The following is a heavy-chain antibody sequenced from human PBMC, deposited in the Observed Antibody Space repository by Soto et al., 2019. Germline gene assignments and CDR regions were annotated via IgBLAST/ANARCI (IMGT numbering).Heavy chain of an antibody. J-gene: IGHJ4*01. CDR1: GYTFNTYV. Sequence: QVQLLQSGSETKKPGASVRISCKVSGYTFNTYVISGVSWVRQAPGQGLEWVGWTNAYSGESHNARRCQGRITMTADQATNTVYLKLNSLRPGYSAVYLCSRNDSQTSGRLGCYHYDCWGPATLVTVSS. D-gene: IGHD1-26*01. V-gene: IGHV1-18*04. CDR3: SRNDSQTSGRLGCYHYDC. CDR2: TNAYSGES.